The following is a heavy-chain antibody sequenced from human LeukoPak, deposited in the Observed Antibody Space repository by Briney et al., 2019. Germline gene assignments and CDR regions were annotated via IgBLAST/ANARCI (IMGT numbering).Heavy chain of an antibody. D-gene: IGHD6-13*01. Sequence: SETLSLTCTVSGGSISSYYWSWIRQPPGKGLEWIGYIYTSGSTNYNPSLKSRVTISVDTSKNQFSLKLSSVTAADTVVYYCARHKFGVEQLATWGQGTLVTVSS. V-gene: IGHV4-4*09. CDR2: IYTSGST. J-gene: IGHJ5*02. CDR1: GGSISSYY. CDR3: ARHKFGVEQLAT.